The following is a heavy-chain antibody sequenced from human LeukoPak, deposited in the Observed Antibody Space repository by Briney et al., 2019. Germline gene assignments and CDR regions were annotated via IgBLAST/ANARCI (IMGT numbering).Heavy chain of an antibody. V-gene: IGHV1-18*04. Sequence: GASVKVSCKASGYTFTSYYMHWVRQAPGQGLEWMGWISAYNGNTNYAQKLQGRVTMTTDTSTATVYMELRSLRSDDTAVYYCARAPQWDNVVVPAAISVDYWGQGTLVTVSS. D-gene: IGHD2-2*01. J-gene: IGHJ4*02. CDR2: ISAYNGNT. CDR3: ARAPQWDNVVVPAAISVDY. CDR1: GYTFTSYY.